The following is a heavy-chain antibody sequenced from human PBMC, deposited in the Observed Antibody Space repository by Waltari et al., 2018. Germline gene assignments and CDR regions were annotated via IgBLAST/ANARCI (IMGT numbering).Heavy chain of an antibody. J-gene: IGHJ4*02. D-gene: IGHD1-26*01. CDR2: ISAYNGNT. CDR1: GYTFTSYG. V-gene: IGHV1-18*01. CDR3: ARDRIQVGAKGVEVAY. Sequence: QVQLVQSGAEVKRPGASVKVSCKASGYTFTSYGISWVRQAPGQGLEWMGWISAYNGNTNYAQKLQGRVTMTTDTSTSTAYMELRSLRSDDTAVYYCARDRIQVGAKGVEVAYWGQGTLVTVSS.